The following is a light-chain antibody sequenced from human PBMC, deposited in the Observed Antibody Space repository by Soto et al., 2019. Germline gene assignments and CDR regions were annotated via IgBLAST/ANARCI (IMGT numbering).Light chain of an antibody. V-gene: IGLV8-61*01. CDR2: STN. CDR3: VLYMGSGIWM. Sequence: QTVVTQEPSFSVSPGGTVTLTCGLISGSVSTNYYPSWYQQTPGQAPRPLVYSTNIRSSGVPDRFSGSILGNKAALTITGAQTDDESNYYCVLYMGSGIWMFGGGTKVTVL. CDR1: SGSVSTNYY. J-gene: IGLJ3*02.